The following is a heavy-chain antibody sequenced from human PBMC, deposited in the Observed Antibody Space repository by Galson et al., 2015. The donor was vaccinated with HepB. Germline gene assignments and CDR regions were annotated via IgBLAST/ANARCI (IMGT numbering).Heavy chain of an antibody. J-gene: IGHJ5*02. CDR2: IDPSDSYT. Sequence: QSGAEVKKPGESLRISCKGSGYSFTSYWISWVRQMPGKGLEWMGRIDPSDSYTNYSPSFQGHVAISADKSISTAYLQWSSLKASDTAMYYCARPHFYGDTNHLNWFDPWGQGTLVTVSS. D-gene: IGHD2/OR15-2a*01. CDR1: GYSFTSYW. CDR3: ARPHFYGDTNHLNWFDP. V-gene: IGHV5-10-1*01.